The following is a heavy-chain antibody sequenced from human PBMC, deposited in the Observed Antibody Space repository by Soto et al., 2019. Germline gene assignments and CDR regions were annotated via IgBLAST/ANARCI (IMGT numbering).Heavy chain of an antibody. Sequence: GGSLRLSCAASGFTFSDYNMNWVRQAPGKGLEWVSSISSSSSYIYYADSVAGRFTSSRDNAKNSLYLQVSSLRAEDTAVYYCATSTVVPVAMIPKGGFDYWGQGTLVTVSS. CDR2: ISSSSSYI. CDR1: GFTFSDYN. CDR3: ATSTVVPVAMIPKGGFDY. V-gene: IGHV3-21*01. D-gene: IGHD2-2*01. J-gene: IGHJ4*02.